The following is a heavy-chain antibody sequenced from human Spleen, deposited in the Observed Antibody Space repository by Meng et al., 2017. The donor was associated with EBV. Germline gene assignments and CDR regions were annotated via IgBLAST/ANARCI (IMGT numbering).Heavy chain of an antibody. V-gene: IGHV4-61*01. CDR2: IYYSGST. CDR3: ARAIISSYGGVGFDY. Sequence: QVQRQESGPGLVKPSGTLSLTCTVSGGSVSSGNYYWSWIRQPPGKGLEWIGYIYYSGSTNYNPSLKSRVTISVDTSKNQFSLKLSSVTAADTAVYYCARAIISSYGGVGFDYWGQGTLVTVSS. CDR1: GGSVSSGNYY. D-gene: IGHD5-18*01. J-gene: IGHJ4*02.